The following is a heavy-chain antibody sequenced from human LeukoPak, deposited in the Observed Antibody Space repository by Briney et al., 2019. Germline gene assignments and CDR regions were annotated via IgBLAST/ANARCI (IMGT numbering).Heavy chain of an antibody. CDR2: ISNSGI. CDR1: GFTFTNYG. D-gene: IGHD2-21*01. CDR3: AIIGCYRGVCDFDV. Sequence: GGSLRLSCATSGFTFTNYGMNWVRQAPGKGLEWVSYISNSGILYADSVKGRFTISRDNARRSLYLQMNSLRAEDTAVYYCAIIGCYRGVCDFDVWGQGTMVAISS. J-gene: IGHJ3*01. V-gene: IGHV3-48*01.